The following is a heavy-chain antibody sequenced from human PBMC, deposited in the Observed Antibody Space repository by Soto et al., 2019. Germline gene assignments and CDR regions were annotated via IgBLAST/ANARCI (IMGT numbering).Heavy chain of an antibody. J-gene: IGHJ4*02. V-gene: IGHV4-59*08. CDR2: IYYSGST. CDR3: ARHTPAISISDH. CDR1: GGSIIGYY. Sequence: LETLSLTCTVSGGSIIGYYWMWIRQPPGKGLEWIGSIYYSGSTYYNPSLKSRVTISVDTSKNQFSLKLSSVTAADTAVYYCARHTPAISISDHWGQGTLVTVSS. D-gene: IGHD2-15*01.